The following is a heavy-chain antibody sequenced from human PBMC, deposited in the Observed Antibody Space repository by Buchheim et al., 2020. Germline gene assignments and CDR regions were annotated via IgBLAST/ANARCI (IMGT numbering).Heavy chain of an antibody. CDR1: GFTFSSYG. J-gene: IGHJ6*02. D-gene: IGHD3-3*01. Sequence: QVQLVESGGGVVQPGRSLRLSCAASGFTFSSYGMHWVRQAPGKGLEWVAVIWYDGSNTYYADSVKGRFTISRDNSKNTLYLKMNSLRAEDTAVYYCARDGGEFWIGNYYYYGMDVWGQGTT. V-gene: IGHV3-33*01. CDR3: ARDGGEFWIGNYYYYGMDV. CDR2: IWYDGSNT.